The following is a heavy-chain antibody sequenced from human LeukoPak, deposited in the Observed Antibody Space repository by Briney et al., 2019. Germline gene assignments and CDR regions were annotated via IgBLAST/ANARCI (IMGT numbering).Heavy chain of an antibody. D-gene: IGHD6-13*01. CDR3: ARGPGIARPRTPDRRRANYYYYYYMDV. CDR1: GGLISSGSYY. CDR2: MYTSGST. Sequence: SQTLSLTCTVSGGLISSGSYYWSWIRQPAGKGLEWVGRMYTSGSTNYNPSLKSRVTISVDTSKNQFSLKLSSVTAADTAVYYCARGPGIARPRTPDRRRANYYYYYYMDVWGKGTTVTVSS. V-gene: IGHV4-61*02. J-gene: IGHJ6*03.